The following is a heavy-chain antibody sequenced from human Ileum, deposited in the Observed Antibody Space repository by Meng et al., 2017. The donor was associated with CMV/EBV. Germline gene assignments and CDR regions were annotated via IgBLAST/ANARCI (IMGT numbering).Heavy chain of an antibody. CDR1: GFTFSRNW. V-gene: IGHV3-7*01. J-gene: IGHJ6*02. Sequence: ETLSLTCAASGFTFSRNWMTWVRQPPGKGLEWVANINEDGGEIYYVDSLWGRFTISRDNAKNSLYLQMNSLRAEDSAVYYCARITTFGTGLHGMDVWGQGTTVTVSS. CDR2: INEDGGEI. CDR3: ARITTFGTGLHGMDV. D-gene: IGHD3-3*01.